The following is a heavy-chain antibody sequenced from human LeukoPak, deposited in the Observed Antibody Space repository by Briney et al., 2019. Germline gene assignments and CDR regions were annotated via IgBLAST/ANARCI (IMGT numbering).Heavy chain of an antibody. CDR1: GFTVSSNY. CDR3: ARVLSLVVSLGDY. J-gene: IGHJ4*02. CDR2: IYSGGST. Sequence: GSLRLSCAASGFTVSSNYMSWVRQAPGKGLEWVSVIYSGGSTYYADSVKGRFTISRDNSKNTLYLQMNSLRAEDTAVYYCARVLSLVVSLGDYWGQGTLVTVSS. D-gene: IGHD2-15*01. V-gene: IGHV3-66*01.